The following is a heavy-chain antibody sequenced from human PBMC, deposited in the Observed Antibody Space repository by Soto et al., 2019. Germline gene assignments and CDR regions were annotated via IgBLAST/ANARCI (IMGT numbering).Heavy chain of an antibody. Sequence: QVQLQESGPGLVKPSETLSLTCTVSGGSISSYYWSWIRQPPGKGLEWIGYIYYSGSTNYNPSLXGXGXMXXDTSKSQFALELSAVTAADTAGYYCARRWGGAFDYWGQGTLVTVSS. V-gene: IGHV4-59*01. CDR3: ARRWGGAFDY. CDR2: IYYSGST. J-gene: IGHJ4*02. D-gene: IGHD2-21*01. CDR1: GGSISSYY.